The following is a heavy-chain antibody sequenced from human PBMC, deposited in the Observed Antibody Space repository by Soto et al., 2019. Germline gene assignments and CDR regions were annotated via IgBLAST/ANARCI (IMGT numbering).Heavy chain of an antibody. D-gene: IGHD2-2*02. V-gene: IGHV3-23*01. CDR1: GFTFSSYA. J-gene: IGHJ6*02. Sequence: VGSLRLSCAASGFTFSSYAMSWVRQAPGKGLEWVSAISGSGGSTYYADSVKGRFTISRDNSKNTLYLQMNSLRAEDTAVYYCAKHLPGSRYRYYYGMDVWGQGTTVTVSS. CDR2: ISGSGGST. CDR3: AKHLPGSRYRYYYGMDV.